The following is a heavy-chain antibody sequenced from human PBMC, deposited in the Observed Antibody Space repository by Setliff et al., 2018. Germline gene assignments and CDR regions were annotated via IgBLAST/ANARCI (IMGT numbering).Heavy chain of an antibody. J-gene: IGHJ4*02. V-gene: IGHV4-34*01. CDR1: GGGGSFSAYY. CDR2: ISPGGST. CDR3: ATSGFCSAGSCYSFDD. Sequence: WETLSLTCGVSGGGGSFSAYYWSWIRQPPGKGLEWIGEISPGGSTIYNPSLRSRVTMSVDTAKNRFSLNLTSVTAADTAVYYCATSGFCSAGSCYSFDDWGQGALVTVSS. D-gene: IGHD6-19*01.